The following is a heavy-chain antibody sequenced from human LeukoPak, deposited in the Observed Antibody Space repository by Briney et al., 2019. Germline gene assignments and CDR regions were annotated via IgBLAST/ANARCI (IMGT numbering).Heavy chain of an antibody. J-gene: IGHJ4*02. D-gene: IGHD2-15*01. CDR3: ARGGDGGWSNLSFDY. CDR1: GGSISSGSYH. Sequence: TSETLSLTCTVSGGSISSGSYHWSWIRQPAGKGLEWIGRIYTSGSTSYNPSLKSRVTISVDTSKNQFSLKLSSVTAPDTAVYYCARGGDGGWSNLSFDYWGQGTLVTVSA. CDR2: IYTSGST. V-gene: IGHV4-61*02.